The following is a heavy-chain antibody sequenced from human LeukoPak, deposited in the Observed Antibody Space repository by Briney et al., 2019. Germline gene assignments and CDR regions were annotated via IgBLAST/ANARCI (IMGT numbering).Heavy chain of an antibody. CDR1: GYTFTGYY. V-gene: IGHV1-2*02. CDR3: ARGWSGSYYSRYYYMDV. J-gene: IGHJ6*03. D-gene: IGHD1-26*01. Sequence: ASVKVSCKASGYTFTGYYMHWVRQAPGQGLEWMGWINPNSGGTNYAQKFQGGVTMTRDTSISTAYMELSRLRSDDTAVYYCARGWSGSYYSRYYYMDVWGKGTTVTVSS. CDR2: INPNSGGT.